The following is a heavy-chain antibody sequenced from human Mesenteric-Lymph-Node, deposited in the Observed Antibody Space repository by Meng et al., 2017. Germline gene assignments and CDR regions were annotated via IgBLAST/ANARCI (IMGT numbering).Heavy chain of an antibody. V-gene: IGHV3-23*01. Sequence: GESLKISCAASGFTFSSYAMSWVRQAPGKGLEWVSAISGSGGSTYYADSVKGRFTISRDNSKNTLYLQMNSLRAEDTAVYYCAREALADYGMDVWGQGTTVTVSS. J-gene: IGHJ6*02. CDR1: GFTFSSYA. CDR2: ISGSGGST. CDR3: AREALADYGMDV. D-gene: IGHD6-13*01.